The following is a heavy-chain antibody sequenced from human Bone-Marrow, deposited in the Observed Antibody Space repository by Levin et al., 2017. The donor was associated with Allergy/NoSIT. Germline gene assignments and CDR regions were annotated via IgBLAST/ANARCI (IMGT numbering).Heavy chain of an antibody. V-gene: IGHV3-30*18. J-gene: IGHJ2*01. CDR2: ISYDGSNK. D-gene: IGHD4-11*01. CDR1: GFTFSSYG. Sequence: PGGSLRLSCAASGFTFSSYGMHWVRQAPGKGLEWVAVISYDGSNKYYADSVKGRFTISRDNSKNTLYLQMNSLRAEDTAVYYCAKDAYSNYVGWYFDLWGRGTLVTVSS. CDR3: AKDAYSNYVGWYFDL.